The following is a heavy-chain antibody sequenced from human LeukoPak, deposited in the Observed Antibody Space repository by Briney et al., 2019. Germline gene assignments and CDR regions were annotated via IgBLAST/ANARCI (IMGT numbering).Heavy chain of an antibody. Sequence: SETLSLTCAVYGGSFSGYYWSWIRQPPGEGLEWIGEINHSGSTNYNPSLKSRVTISVDTSKNQFSLKLSSVTAADTAVYYCARPGGDWLPDYWGQGTLVTVSS. CDR2: INHSGST. D-gene: IGHD2-21*02. CDR1: GGSFSGYY. J-gene: IGHJ4*02. CDR3: ARPGGDWLPDY. V-gene: IGHV4-34*01.